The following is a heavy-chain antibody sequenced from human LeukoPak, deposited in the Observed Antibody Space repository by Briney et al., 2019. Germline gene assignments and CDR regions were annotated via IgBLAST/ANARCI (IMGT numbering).Heavy chain of an antibody. CDR2: IFGSGGST. CDR1: GFTFSSYA. D-gene: IGHD3-9*01. Sequence: GGSLRLSCAASGFTFSSYAMYWVRQAPGEGLEWVSGIFGSGGSTHYADSVKGRFTISRDNSKNTLYLQMNSLRAEDTAVYYCARDDSYPVLRYFDWLLFYGMDVWGQGTTVTVSS. CDR3: ARDDSYPVLRYFDWLLFYGMDV. V-gene: IGHV3-23*01. J-gene: IGHJ6*02.